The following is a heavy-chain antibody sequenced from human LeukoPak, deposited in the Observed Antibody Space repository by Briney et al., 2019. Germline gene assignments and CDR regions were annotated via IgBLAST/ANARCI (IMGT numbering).Heavy chain of an antibody. D-gene: IGHD3-22*01. CDR1: GYIFTSYF. CDR2: INPSGGST. CDR3: ARKVPNDSSGYYYRGQFDP. J-gene: IGHJ5*02. Sequence: ASVKVSCKASGYIFTSYFMHWVRQAPGQGLEWMGLINPSGGSTRYAQKFQGRVTMTRDMSTSTVYMELSSLRSEDTAVYYCARKVPNDSSGYYYRGQFDPWGQGTLVTVSS. V-gene: IGHV1-46*01.